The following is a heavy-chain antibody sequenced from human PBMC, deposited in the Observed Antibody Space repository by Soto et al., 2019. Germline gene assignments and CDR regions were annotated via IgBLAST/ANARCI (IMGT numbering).Heavy chain of an antibody. Sequence: GGAPRPSCAAPGFTPRDYFMSWGPPAPGEGVEYFSRINSDGSSTSYADSVKGRFTISRDNAKNTLYLQMNSLRAEDTAVYYCARVKYCSSTSCYAPSNGPFDYWGQGTLVTVS. V-gene: IGHV3-74*01. J-gene: IGHJ4*02. CDR2: INSDGSST. CDR3: ARVKYCSSTSCYAPSNGPFDY. D-gene: IGHD2-2*01. CDR1: GFTPRDYF.